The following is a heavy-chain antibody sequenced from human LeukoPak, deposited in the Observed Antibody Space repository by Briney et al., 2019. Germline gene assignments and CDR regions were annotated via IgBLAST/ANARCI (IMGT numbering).Heavy chain of an antibody. CDR1: GGTFSSYA. V-gene: IGHV1-69*06. CDR2: IIPIFGTA. D-gene: IGHD3-22*01. CDR3: ARDKPITLIVVVIPPLDY. Sequence: SVKVSCKASGGTFSSYAISWVRQAPGQGLEWMGGIIPIFGTANYAQKFQGRVTITADKSTSTAYMELSSLRSEDTAVYYCARDKPITLIVVVIPPLDYWGQGTLVTVSS. J-gene: IGHJ4*02.